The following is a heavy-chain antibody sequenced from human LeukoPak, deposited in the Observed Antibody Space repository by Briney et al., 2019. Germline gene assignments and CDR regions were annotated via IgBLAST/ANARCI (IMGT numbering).Heavy chain of an antibody. CDR1: RFTFSSYG. Sequence: PGGSLRLSCAASRFTFSSYGMHWVRQAPGKGLEWVAVISYDGSNKYYADSVKGRFTISRDNSKNTLYLQMNSLRAEDTAVYYCARDSGCSSTSCYTGFDYWGQGTLVTVSS. D-gene: IGHD2-2*02. CDR3: ARDSGCSSTSCYTGFDY. J-gene: IGHJ4*02. V-gene: IGHV3-30*06. CDR2: ISYDGSNK.